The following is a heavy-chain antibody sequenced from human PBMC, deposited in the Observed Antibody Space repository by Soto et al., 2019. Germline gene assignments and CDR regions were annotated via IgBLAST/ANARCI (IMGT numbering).Heavy chain of an antibody. CDR2: INHSGST. CDR3: ARDHSSGYYLNWFDP. CDR1: GLSFSGYY. V-gene: IGHV4-34*01. D-gene: IGHD3-22*01. J-gene: IGHJ5*02. Sequence: SETMSLTCAVYGLSFSGYYLSWIRPPPGKGLEWIGEINHSGSTNYNPSLKSRVTISVDTSKNQFSLKLSSVTAADTAVYYCARDHSSGYYLNWFDPWGQGTLVTVSS.